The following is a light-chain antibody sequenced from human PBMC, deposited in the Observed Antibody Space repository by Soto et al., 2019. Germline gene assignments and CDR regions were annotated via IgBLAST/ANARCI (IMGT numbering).Light chain of an antibody. CDR2: KGT. Sequence: QSALAQPASVSGSPGQSITISCTGTSNDVGAYNSVSWYQQHPHKAPQVIIYKGTQRPSGVSNRFSGSTSGNAASLTISGLQADDEADYFCCSSAPESTYVFGSGTKVTVL. CDR1: SNDVGAYNS. CDR3: CSSAPESTYV. J-gene: IGLJ1*01. V-gene: IGLV2-23*01.